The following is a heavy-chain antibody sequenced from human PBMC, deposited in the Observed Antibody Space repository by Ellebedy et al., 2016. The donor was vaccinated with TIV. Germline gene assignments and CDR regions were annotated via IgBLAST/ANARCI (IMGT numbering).Heavy chain of an antibody. CDR2: IRAGSDTT. CDR1: GFTFSTYD. V-gene: IGHV3-23*01. CDR3: AKGEAKYCTTNGCGAPWFDP. Sequence: GGSLRLSXAASGFTFSTYDMTWVRLTPGKGLEWVSSIRAGSDTTFYADSVKGRFTISRDNSKSTLYLQMNSLRAEDSSLYFCAKGEAKYCTTNGCGAPWFDPWGQGTLVTVSS. D-gene: IGHD2-8*01. J-gene: IGHJ5*02.